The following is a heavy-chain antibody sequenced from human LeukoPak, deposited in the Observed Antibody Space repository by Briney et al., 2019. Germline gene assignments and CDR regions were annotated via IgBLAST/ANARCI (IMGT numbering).Heavy chain of an antibody. V-gene: IGHV4-61*02. Sequence: SETLSLTCTVSGGSISSGSYYWSWIRQPAGKGLEWIGRIYTSGSTNYNPSLKSRVTISVDTSKNQFSLKLSSVTAADTAVYYCARDGGSSWYGYYFDYWGQGTLVTVSS. CDR1: GGSISSGSYY. CDR2: IYTSGST. J-gene: IGHJ4*02. CDR3: ARDGGSSWYGYYFDY. D-gene: IGHD6-13*01.